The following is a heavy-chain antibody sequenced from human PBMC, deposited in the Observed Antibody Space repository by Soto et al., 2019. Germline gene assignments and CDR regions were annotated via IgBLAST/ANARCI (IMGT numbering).Heavy chain of an antibody. Sequence: SETLSLTCSVSGGSISRYFWSWIRQPPGKGLEWIGYIFYSGNTNYNPSLKSRVTMSVDTSKNQVSLKLSPVTAADTAMYYCARTAYYDFWSGYYPNHFDYWGQGTLVTVSS. J-gene: IGHJ4*02. V-gene: IGHV4-59*12. CDR1: GGSISRYF. CDR2: IFYSGNT. D-gene: IGHD3-3*01. CDR3: ARTAYYDFWSGYYPNHFDY.